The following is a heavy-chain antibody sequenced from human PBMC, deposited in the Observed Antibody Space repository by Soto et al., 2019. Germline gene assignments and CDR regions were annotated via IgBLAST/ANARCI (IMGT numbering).Heavy chain of an antibody. Sequence: ASVKVSCKASGYTFTSYGISWVRQAPGQGLEWMGWISAYNGNTNYAQKLQGRVTMTTDTSTSTAYMELRSLRSDDTAVYYCARDPGYSGYDWGLGYYYGMDVWGQGTTVPSP. CDR2: ISAYNGNT. CDR1: GYTFTSYG. J-gene: IGHJ6*02. V-gene: IGHV1-18*04. D-gene: IGHD5-12*01. CDR3: ARDPGYSGYDWGLGYYYGMDV.